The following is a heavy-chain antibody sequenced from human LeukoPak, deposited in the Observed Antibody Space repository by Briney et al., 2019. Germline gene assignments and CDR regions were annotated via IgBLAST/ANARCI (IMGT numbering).Heavy chain of an antibody. Sequence: GGSLRLSCAASGFTFSSYSMNWVCQAPGKGLEWVSSISSSSSYIYYADSVKGRFTISRDNAKNSLYLQMNSLRAEDTAVYYCARDNDFWSGYFYYYYYGMDVWGQGTTVTVSS. CDR1: GFTFSSYS. J-gene: IGHJ6*02. CDR3: ARDNDFWSGYFYYYYYGMDV. CDR2: ISSSSSYI. D-gene: IGHD3-3*01. V-gene: IGHV3-21*01.